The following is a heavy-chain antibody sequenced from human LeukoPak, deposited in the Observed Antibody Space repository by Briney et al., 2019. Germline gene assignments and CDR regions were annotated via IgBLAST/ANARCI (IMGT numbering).Heavy chain of an antibody. CDR3: ARVLTMVRGAFNWFDP. CDR2: ISAYNGNT. CDR1: GYTFSRYG. V-gene: IGHV1-18*01. Sequence: GGSGKGSCKASGYTFSRYGIRWVGQGPGQGVEWMGWISAYNGNTNYAQKLQGRVTMTTDTSTSTAYMELRSLRSDDTAVYYCARVLTMVRGAFNWFDPWGQGTLVTVSS. J-gene: IGHJ5*02. D-gene: IGHD3-10*01.